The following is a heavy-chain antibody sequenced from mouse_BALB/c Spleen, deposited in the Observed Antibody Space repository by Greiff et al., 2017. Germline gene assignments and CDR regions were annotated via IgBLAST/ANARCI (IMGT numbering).Heavy chain of an antibody. CDR1: GYTFTDYN. D-gene: IGHD2-3*01. CDR3: ARDGYNEGFAY. V-gene: IGHV1-18*01. CDR2: INPNNGGT. Sequence: VHVKQSGPELVKPGASVKIPCKASGYTFTDYNMDWVKQSHGKSLEWIGDINPNNGGTIYNQKFKGKATLTVDKSSSTAYMELRSLTSEDTAVYYCARDGYNEGFAYWGQGTLVTVSA. J-gene: IGHJ3*01.